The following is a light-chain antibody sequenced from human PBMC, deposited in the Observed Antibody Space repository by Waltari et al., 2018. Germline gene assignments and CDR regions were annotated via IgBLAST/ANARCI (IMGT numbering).Light chain of an antibody. CDR1: QIFLYSSNNKNY. Sequence: DIVMTQSPDSLAVSLGERATINCKSSQIFLYSSNNKNYLAWYQQKPGQPPKLLIYWASTRESGVPDRFSGSGSGTDFTLTISSLQAEDVAVYYCQQYYSTPYTFGQGTKLEIK. V-gene: IGKV4-1*01. CDR2: WAS. CDR3: QQYYSTPYT. J-gene: IGKJ2*01.